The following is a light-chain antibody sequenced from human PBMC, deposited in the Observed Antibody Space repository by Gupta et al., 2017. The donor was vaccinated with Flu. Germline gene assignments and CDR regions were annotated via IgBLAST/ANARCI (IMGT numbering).Light chain of an antibody. CDR3: AAWDDSLSRYV. CDR2: RNN. Sequence: RVTISCSGTSPNIGSVFVYWYQHLPGTAPKLLIYRNNQRPSGVPDRFSGSKSGTSASLAISGLRSEDEADYYCAAWDDSLSRYVFGTGTKVTVL. V-gene: IGLV1-47*01. J-gene: IGLJ1*01. CDR1: SPNIGSVF.